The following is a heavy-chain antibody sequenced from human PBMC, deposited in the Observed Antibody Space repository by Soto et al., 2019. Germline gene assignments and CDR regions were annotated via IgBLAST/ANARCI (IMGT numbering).Heavy chain of an antibody. Sequence: QVQLVQSGAEEKKPGASVKVSCKASGYTFTSYAMHCVRQAPGQRLEWMGWINAGNGNTKYSQKFQSRVTITRDTSASTAYMELSSLRSEDTAVYSCARSWVVVTAPDYWGQGTLVTVSS. V-gene: IGHV1-3*05. CDR2: INAGNGNT. CDR1: GYTFTSYA. CDR3: ARSWVVVTAPDY. J-gene: IGHJ4*02. D-gene: IGHD2-21*02.